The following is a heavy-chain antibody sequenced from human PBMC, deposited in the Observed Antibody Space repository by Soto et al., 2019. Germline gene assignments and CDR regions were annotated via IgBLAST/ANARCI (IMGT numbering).Heavy chain of an antibody. CDR2: ISYDGSNK. V-gene: IGHV3-30-3*01. J-gene: IGHJ4*02. CDR1: GFTFSSYA. Sequence: GGSLRLSXAASGFTFSSYAMHWVRQAPGKGLEWVAVISYDGSNKYYADSVKGRFTISRDNSKNTLYLQMNSLRAEDTAVYYCASAYGIVGAFDYWGQGTLVTVSS. CDR3: ASAYGIVGAFDY. D-gene: IGHD1-26*01.